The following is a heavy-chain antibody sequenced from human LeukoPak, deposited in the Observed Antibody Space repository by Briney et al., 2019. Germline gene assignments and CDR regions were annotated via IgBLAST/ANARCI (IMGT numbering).Heavy chain of an antibody. CDR1: GYTFTSYD. CDR2: MNPNSGNT. D-gene: IGHD2-15*01. J-gene: IGHJ5*02. Sequence: GASVKVSCKASGYTFTSYDINWVRQATGQGLEWMGWMNPNSGNTGYAQKFQGRVTMTRNTSISTAYMELSSLRSEDTAVYYCARGGDCSGGSCYGNWFDPWGQGTLVTVSS. V-gene: IGHV1-8*01. CDR3: ARGGDCSGGSCYGNWFDP.